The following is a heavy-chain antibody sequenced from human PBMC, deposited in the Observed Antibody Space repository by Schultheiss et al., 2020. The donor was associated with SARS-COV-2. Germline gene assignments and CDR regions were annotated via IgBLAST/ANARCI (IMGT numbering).Heavy chain of an antibody. Sequence: GGSLRLSCAASGFTFSSYDMHWVRQATGKGLEWVSAIGTAGDPYYPDSVKGRFTISRDNSKNTLYLQMNSLRAEDTAVYYCAKYLGAGAGATGGYWGQGTLVTVSS. CDR2: IGTAGDP. CDR1: GFTFSSYD. J-gene: IGHJ4*02. D-gene: IGHD3-16*01. CDR3: AKYLGAGAGATGGY. V-gene: IGHV3-13*05.